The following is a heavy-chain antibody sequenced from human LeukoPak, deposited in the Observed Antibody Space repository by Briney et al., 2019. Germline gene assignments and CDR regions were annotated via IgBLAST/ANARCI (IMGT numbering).Heavy chain of an antibody. V-gene: IGHV3-21*01. CDR1: GFTFSSYS. J-gene: IGHJ4*02. D-gene: IGHD3-22*01. CDR3: ARDTYYYDSSGYHFSY. CDR2: ISSSSSYI. Sequence: GGSLRLSCAASGFTFSSYSMNWVRQAPGKGLEWVSSISSSSSYIYYADSVKGRFTISRDNAKNSLYLQMNSLRAEDTAVYYCARDTYYYDSSGYHFSYWGQGTLVTVSS.